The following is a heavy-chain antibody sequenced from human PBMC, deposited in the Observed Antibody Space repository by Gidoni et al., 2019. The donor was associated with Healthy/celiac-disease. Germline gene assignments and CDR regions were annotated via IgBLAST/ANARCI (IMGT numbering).Heavy chain of an antibody. CDR3: ARERRRYSGSYYYYGMDV. V-gene: IGHV3-30-3*01. Sequence: QVQLVESGGGVVQPGRSLRLSCSASGFPFRSYAMHWVRQAPGKGLEWVAVISYDGSNKYYADSVKGRFTISRDNSKNTLYLQMNSLRAEDTAVYYCARERRRYSGSYYYYGMDVWGQGTTVTVSS. CDR1: GFPFRSYA. J-gene: IGHJ6*02. D-gene: IGHD1-26*01. CDR2: ISYDGSNK.